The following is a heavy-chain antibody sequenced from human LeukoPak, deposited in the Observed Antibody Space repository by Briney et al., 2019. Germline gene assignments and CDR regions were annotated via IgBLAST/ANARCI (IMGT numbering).Heavy chain of an antibody. J-gene: IGHJ5*02. Sequence: SETLSLTCTVSGGSISSYYWSWIRQPAGKGLERIGRIYTSGSTNYNPSLKSRVTMSVDSSKNQFSLKLSSVTAADTAVYYCARATGCSSTSCYNWFDPWGQGTLVTVSS. CDR3: ARATGCSSTSCYNWFDP. V-gene: IGHV4-4*07. D-gene: IGHD2-2*01. CDR2: IYTSGST. CDR1: GGSISSYY.